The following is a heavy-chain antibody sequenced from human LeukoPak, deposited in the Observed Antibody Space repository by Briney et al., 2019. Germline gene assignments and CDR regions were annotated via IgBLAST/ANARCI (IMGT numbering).Heavy chain of an antibody. Sequence: ASVKVSCKASGGTFSSYAISWVRQAPGQGLEWMGRIIPILGIANYAQKFQGRVTITADKSTSTAYMELSSLRSEDTAVYYCARVADYYDSSGYPWAFDIWGQGTMVTVSP. CDR2: IIPILGIA. D-gene: IGHD3-22*01. CDR1: GGTFSSYA. J-gene: IGHJ3*02. CDR3: ARVADYYDSSGYPWAFDI. V-gene: IGHV1-69*04.